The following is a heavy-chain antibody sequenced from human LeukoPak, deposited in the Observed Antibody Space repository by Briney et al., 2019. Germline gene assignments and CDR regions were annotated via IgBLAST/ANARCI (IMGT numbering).Heavy chain of an antibody. D-gene: IGHD5-12*01. J-gene: IGHJ3*02. V-gene: IGHV3-11*06. CDR1: GFTFSDYY. CDR2: ISSSSYT. CDR3: ARDKGGYDAFDI. Sequence: GGSLRLSCAASGFTFSDYYMSWIRQAPGKGLEWVSYISSSSYTNYADSVKGRFTISRDNAKNSLYLQMNSLRAEDTAVYYCARDKGGYDAFDIWGQGTMVTVSS.